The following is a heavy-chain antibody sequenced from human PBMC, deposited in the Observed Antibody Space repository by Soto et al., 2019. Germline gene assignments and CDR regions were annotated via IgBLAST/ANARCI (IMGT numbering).Heavy chain of an antibody. V-gene: IGHV3-30*18. D-gene: IGHD3-22*01. CDR2: ISYDGSNK. J-gene: IGHJ6*02. CDR3: AKCYYDSSGYQGLYYGMDV. CDR1: GFTFSSYG. Sequence: GGSLRLSCAASGFTFSSYGMHWVRQAPGKGLEWVAVISYDGSNKYYADSVKGRFTISRDNSKNTLYLQMNSLRAEDTAVYYCAKCYYDSSGYQGLYYGMDVWGQGTTVTSP.